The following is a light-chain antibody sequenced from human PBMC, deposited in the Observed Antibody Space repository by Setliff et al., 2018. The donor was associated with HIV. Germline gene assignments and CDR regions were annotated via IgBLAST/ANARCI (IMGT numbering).Light chain of an antibody. CDR1: QSLVHSDENTY. CDR2: KVS. Sequence: DVVMTQSPLSLPVTLGQPASISCRSSQSLVHSDENTYLNWFQQRPGQSPRRLIYKVSNRDSGVPDRFSGSGSGTDFTLKISRVEAEDVGVYYCMQGTHWLRTFGQGTKWIS. CDR3: MQGTHWLRT. V-gene: IGKV2-30*02. J-gene: IGKJ1*01.